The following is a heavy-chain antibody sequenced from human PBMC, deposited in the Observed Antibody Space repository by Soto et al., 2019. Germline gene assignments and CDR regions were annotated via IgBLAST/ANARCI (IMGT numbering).Heavy chain of an antibody. CDR3: ARYGHYCSGDSCYFAF. V-gene: IGHV1-18*01. D-gene: IGHD2-15*01. CDR1: GYTFTSYD. CDR2: ISAYNGNT. J-gene: IGHJ4*02. Sequence: ASVKVSCKASGYTFTSYDINWVRQATGQGLEWMGWISAYNGNTNYAQKLQGRVTMTTDTSTSTAYMELRSLRSDDTAVYYCARYGHYCSGDSCYFAFCTQRTLVTVSA.